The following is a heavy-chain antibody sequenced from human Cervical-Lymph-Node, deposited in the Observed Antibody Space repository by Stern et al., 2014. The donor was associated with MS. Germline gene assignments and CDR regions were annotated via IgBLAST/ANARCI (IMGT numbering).Heavy chain of an antibody. CDR1: GGSISSSGYY. CDR3: ATTRWDLFTWNWFDP. V-gene: IGHV4-61*02. D-gene: IGHD1-26*01. Sequence: VQLVESGPGLVKPSQTLSLTCTVSGGSISSSGYYWSWIRQPADKGLEWIGRIHDSGSTYYNPSLKSRVTISMDTAKHKFSLKLTSVTAADTVVYYCATTRWDLFTWNWFDPWGQGTLVTVSS. J-gene: IGHJ5*02. CDR2: IHDSGST.